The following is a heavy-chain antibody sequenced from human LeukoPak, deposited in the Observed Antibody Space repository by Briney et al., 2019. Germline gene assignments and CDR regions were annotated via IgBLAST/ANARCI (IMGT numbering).Heavy chain of an antibody. D-gene: IGHD5-24*01. CDR1: GGSISSNSYY. CDR2: INHSGST. Sequence: SETLSLTCAVSGGSISSNSYYWGWIRQPPGKGLEWIGEINHSGSTNYNPSLKSRVTISVDTSKNQFSLKLSSVTAADTAVYYCARGGERWLQSSFDYWGQGTLVTVSS. J-gene: IGHJ4*02. V-gene: IGHV4-39*07. CDR3: ARGGERWLQSSFDY.